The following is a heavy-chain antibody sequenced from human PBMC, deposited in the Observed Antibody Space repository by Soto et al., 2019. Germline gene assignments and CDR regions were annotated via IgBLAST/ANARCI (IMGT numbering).Heavy chain of an antibody. J-gene: IGHJ6*02. D-gene: IGHD3-10*01. V-gene: IGHV5-51*01. Sequence: LKLSCQGSGYSFANYWIAWVRQMPGKGLEWVGVIYPGDSDTRYSPSFRGQVTISADKSISHVYLQWSSLKASDTAMYYCARNRLRQYYYGMDVWGQGTTVTVSS. CDR3: ARNRLRQYYYGMDV. CDR1: GYSFANYW. CDR2: IYPGDSDT.